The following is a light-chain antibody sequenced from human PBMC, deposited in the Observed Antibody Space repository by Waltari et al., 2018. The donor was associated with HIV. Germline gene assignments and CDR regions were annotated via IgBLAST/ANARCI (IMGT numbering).Light chain of an antibody. J-gene: IGLJ3*02. CDR3: SSYTSSSTPV. Sequence: QSALTQPASVSGSPGQSITISCTGTSSDVGGYNYVSWYQQHPGKAPKLMIYDVSNRPSGVSNRFSVSKSGNTASLTISGLQAEDEADYYCSSYTSSSTPVFGGVTKLTVL. CDR1: SSDVGGYNY. CDR2: DVS. V-gene: IGLV2-14*01.